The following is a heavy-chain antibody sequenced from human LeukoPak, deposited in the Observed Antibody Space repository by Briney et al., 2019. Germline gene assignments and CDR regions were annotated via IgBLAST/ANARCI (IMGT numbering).Heavy chain of an antibody. J-gene: IGHJ4*02. CDR1: GFTFSDYY. CDR2: ISSSGSTI. D-gene: IGHD2-15*01. CDR3: ATEVAEGGPQDY. Sequence: GGSLRLSCAASGFTFSDYYMSWIRQAPGKGLEWVSYISSSGSTIYYADSVKGRFTISRDNSKNTLYLQINNLRAEDTGLYYCATEVAEGGPQDYWGQGTLVTVSS. V-gene: IGHV3-11*04.